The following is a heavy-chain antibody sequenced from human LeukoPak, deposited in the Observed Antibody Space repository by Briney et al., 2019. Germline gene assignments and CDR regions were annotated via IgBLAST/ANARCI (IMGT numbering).Heavy chain of an antibody. CDR1: GGSISSYY. CDR3: ARCGYSYGYLHYYYYMDV. D-gene: IGHD5-18*01. J-gene: IGHJ6*03. V-gene: IGHV4-4*07. CDR2: IYTSGST. Sequence: PSETLSLTCTVSGGSISSYYWSWIRQPAGKGLEWIGRIYTSGSTNYNPSLKSRVTMSVDTSKNQFSLRLSSVTAADTAVYYCARCGYSYGYLHYYYYMDVWGKGTTVTISS.